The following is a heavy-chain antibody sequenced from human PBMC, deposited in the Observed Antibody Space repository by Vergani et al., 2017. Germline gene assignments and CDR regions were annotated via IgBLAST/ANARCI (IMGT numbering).Heavy chain of an antibody. CDR2: IIPILGIA. CDR3: ARGRSYYDSSGYYERPVDY. CDR1: GGTFSSYT. D-gene: IGHD3-22*01. V-gene: IGHV1-69*02. J-gene: IGHJ4*02. Sequence: QVQLVQSGAEVKKPGSSVKVSCKASGGTFSSYTISWVRQAPGQGLEWMGMIIPILGIANYAQKFQGRVTITADKSTSTAYMELSSLRSEDTAVYYCARGRSYYDSSGYYERPVDYWGQGTLVIGSS.